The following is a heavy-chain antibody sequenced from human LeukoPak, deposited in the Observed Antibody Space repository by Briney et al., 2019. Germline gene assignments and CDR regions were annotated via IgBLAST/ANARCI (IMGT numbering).Heavy chain of an antibody. CDR2: IYTSGST. D-gene: IGHD3-10*01. CDR3: ARAVGSGSFQTYYYYMDV. J-gene: IGHJ6*03. CDR1: GGSLSTSNSY. Sequence: SETLSLTCAVSGGSLSTSNSYWGWIPQPPGKGLEWIGRIYTSGSTNYNPSLKSRVTMSVDTSKNQFSLKLSSVTAADTAVYYCARAVGSGSFQTYYYYMDVWGKGTTVTVSS. V-gene: IGHV4-39*07.